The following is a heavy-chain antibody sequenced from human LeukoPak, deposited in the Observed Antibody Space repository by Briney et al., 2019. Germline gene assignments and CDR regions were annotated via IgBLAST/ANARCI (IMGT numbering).Heavy chain of an antibody. D-gene: IGHD4-11*01. V-gene: IGHV3-66*01. CDR2: IDTGGNT. CDR1: GFTVSSNY. J-gene: IGHJ4*02. Sequence: PGGSLRLSCAASGFTVSSNYMSWVRQAPGKGLEWVSVIDTGGNTYYADSVKGRFTISRDNSKNTLYVQMNSLGAEDTAVYYCARERGTTAQNYFDFWGQGTLVTVSS. CDR3: ARERGTTAQNYFDF.